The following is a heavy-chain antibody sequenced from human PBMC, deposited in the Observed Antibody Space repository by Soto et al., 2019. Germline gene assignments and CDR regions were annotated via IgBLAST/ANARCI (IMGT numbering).Heavy chain of an antibody. CDR1: GYTISSGYY. D-gene: IGHD3-3*01. Sequence: PSETLSLTCAVSGYTISSGYYWGWIRQPPGKGLEWIGSIYHSGSTYYNPSLKSRVTISVDTSQHQFPLNLSSVTAPDTPAYYFAMLALAGVRFLGWFGYWGQRTRGTVSS. CDR2: IYHSGST. V-gene: IGHV4-38-2*01. CDR3: AMLALAGVRFLGWFGY. J-gene: IGHJ4*02.